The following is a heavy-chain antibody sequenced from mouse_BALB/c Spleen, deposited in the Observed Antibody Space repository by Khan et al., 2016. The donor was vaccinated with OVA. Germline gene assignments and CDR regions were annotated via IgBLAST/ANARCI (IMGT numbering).Heavy chain of an antibody. Sequence: QVQLKQSGPGLVAPSQSLSITCTVSGFSLTDYAVSWIRQPPGKGLEWLGVIWAGGSKYDNSVLKSRMSISKDNSKSQVFLKVNSLQTADSAMYYCAKGPPYYGMDYWGQGTSVTVSS. CDR1: GFSLTDYA. CDR3: AKGPPYYGMDY. V-gene: IGHV2-6-5*01. J-gene: IGHJ4*01. CDR2: IWAGGSK.